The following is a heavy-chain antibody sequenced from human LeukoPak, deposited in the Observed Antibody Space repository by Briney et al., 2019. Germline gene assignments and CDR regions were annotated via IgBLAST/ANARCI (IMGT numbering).Heavy chain of an antibody. CDR1: GFTFSSYG. CDR3: AKDSGKRTIPREIFDY. Sequence: GGSLRLSCAASGFTFSSYGMHWVRQAPGKGLEWVAFIRYDGSNKYYADSVKGRFTISRDNSKNTLYLHMNSLRAEDTAVYYCAKDSGKRTIPREIFDYWGQGTLVTVSS. D-gene: IGHD3-3*01. V-gene: IGHV3-30*02. CDR2: IRYDGSNK. J-gene: IGHJ4*02.